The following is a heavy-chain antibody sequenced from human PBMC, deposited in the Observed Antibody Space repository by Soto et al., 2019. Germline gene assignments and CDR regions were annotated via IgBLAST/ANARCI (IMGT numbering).Heavy chain of an antibody. V-gene: IGHV1-18*01. Sequence: ASVKVSCKASGYTFTNFGISWVRQAPGQRHEWMGWISAYNGNTNYAQNFQGRVTMTTDTSTSTAYMELRSLRSDDTAVYYCASSMVRGVIISPYYYYGMDVWGQGTTVTVSS. CDR3: ASSMVRGVIISPYYYYGMDV. CDR2: ISAYNGNT. CDR1: GYTFTNFG. D-gene: IGHD3-10*01. J-gene: IGHJ6*02.